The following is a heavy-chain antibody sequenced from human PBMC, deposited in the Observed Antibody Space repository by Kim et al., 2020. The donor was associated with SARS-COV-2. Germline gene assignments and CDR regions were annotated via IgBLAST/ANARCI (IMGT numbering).Heavy chain of an antibody. V-gene: IGHV1-18*04. CDR3: ARRVVVAATKYNWFDP. Sequence: ASVKVSCKASGYTFTSYGISWVRQAPGQGLEWMGWISAYNGNTNYAQKLQGRVTMTTDTSTSTAYMELRSLRSDDTAVYYCARRVVVAATKYNWFDPWGQGTLVTVSS. CDR1: GYTFTSYG. CDR2: ISAYNGNT. J-gene: IGHJ5*02. D-gene: IGHD2-15*01.